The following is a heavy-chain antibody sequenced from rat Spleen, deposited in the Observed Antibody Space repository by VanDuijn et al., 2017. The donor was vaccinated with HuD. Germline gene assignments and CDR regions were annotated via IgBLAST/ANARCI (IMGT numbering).Heavy chain of an antibody. V-gene: IGHV3-1*01. Sequence: EVQLQESGPGLVKPSQSLSLTCSVTGYSITSNYWGWIRKFPGNKMDWIGHISYSGSTSYNPSLKSRISITRDTSKNQFFLQLNSVTTEDTATYYCASAGYNWFAYWGQGTLVTVSS. D-gene: IGHD4-3*01. CDR3: ASAGYNWFAY. CDR1: GYSITSNY. CDR2: ISYSGST. J-gene: IGHJ3*01.